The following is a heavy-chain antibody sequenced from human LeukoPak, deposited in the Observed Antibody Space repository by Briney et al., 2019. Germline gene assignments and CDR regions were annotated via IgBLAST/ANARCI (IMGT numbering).Heavy chain of an antibody. J-gene: IGHJ4*02. D-gene: IGHD6-19*01. V-gene: IGHV4-34*01. CDR2: INHSGST. CDR3: AGVPVAVAGSYYFDY. Sequence: SETLSLTCAVYGGSFSGYYWSWIRQPPGKGLEWIGEINHSGSTNYNPSLKSRVTISVDTSKNQFSLKLSSVTAADTAVYYCAGVPVAVAGSYYFDYWGQGTLVTVSS. CDR1: GGSFSGYY.